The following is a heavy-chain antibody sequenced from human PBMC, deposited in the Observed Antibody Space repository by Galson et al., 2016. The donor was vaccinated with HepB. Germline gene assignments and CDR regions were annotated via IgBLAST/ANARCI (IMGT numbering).Heavy chain of an antibody. Sequence: SVKVSCKASGDTTSSHAISWVLQAPGGGLEWMGGIIPVLGKSSYAQKFQGRLTITADESTGTVYMELRSLRPEDSALYYCARDRGGSLLYYYYYGMDVWGQGTAVTVSS. CDR1: GDTTSSHA. J-gene: IGHJ6*02. CDR3: ARDRGGSLLYYYYYGMDV. D-gene: IGHD1-26*01. V-gene: IGHV1-69*10. CDR2: IIPVLGKS.